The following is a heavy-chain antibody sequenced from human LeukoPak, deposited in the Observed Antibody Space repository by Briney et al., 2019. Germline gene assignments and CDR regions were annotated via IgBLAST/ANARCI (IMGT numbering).Heavy chain of an antibody. Sequence: GGSLRLSCAVSGFTVSSNYMSWVRQAPGKGLEWVSVMYSGGSTYYADSVKGRFTISRHNSKNTLYLQINSLGPEDTAVYYCARGGGDYNPFDYWGQGTLVTVSS. CDR1: GFTVSSNY. J-gene: IGHJ4*02. D-gene: IGHD4-17*01. CDR3: ARGGGDYNPFDY. V-gene: IGHV3-53*04. CDR2: MYSGGST.